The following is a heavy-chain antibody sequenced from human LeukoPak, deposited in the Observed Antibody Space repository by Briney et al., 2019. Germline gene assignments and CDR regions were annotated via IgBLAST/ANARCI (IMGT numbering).Heavy chain of an antibody. J-gene: IGHJ5*02. CDR1: GGSISSGGYS. V-gene: IGHV4-30-2*01. CDR2: IYHSGST. D-gene: IGHD2-15*01. Sequence: ASETLSLTCTVSGGSISSGGYSWSWIRQPPGKGLEWIGYIYHSGSTYYNPSLKSRVTISVDRSKNQFSLKLSSVTAADTAVYYCARDRGYCSGGSCYSGWFDPWGQGTLVTVSS. CDR3: ARDRGYCSGGSCYSGWFDP.